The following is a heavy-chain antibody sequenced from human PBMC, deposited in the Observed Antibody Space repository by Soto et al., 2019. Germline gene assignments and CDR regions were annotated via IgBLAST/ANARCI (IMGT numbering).Heavy chain of an antibody. CDR1: GFTFSSYA. V-gene: IGHV3-23*01. D-gene: IGHD5-18*01. CDR2: ISGSDGRT. Sequence: EVQLLESGGGLVRPGGSLRLSCAASGFTFSSYAMRWVRQAPGKGLEWVSTISGSDGRTYSTDSVKGRFTISRDNSRNTAYLQMSSLRVEDTAVYYCAKGVSQYTPLALFDYWGRGTPVTVSS. J-gene: IGHJ4*02. CDR3: AKGVSQYTPLALFDY.